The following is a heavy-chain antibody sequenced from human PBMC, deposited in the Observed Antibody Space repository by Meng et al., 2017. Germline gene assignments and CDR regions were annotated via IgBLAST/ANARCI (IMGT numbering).Heavy chain of an antibody. V-gene: IGHV1-69*06. J-gene: IGHJ4*02. CDR2: IIPIFGTA. CDR1: GGNFSSYA. Sequence: QGQLVQSGDGVKKPGASVKVSCKASGGNFSSYAISWVRQAPGQGLEWMGGIIPIFGTANYAQKFQGRITITADKSTSTAYMELSSLRSEDTAVYYCARATYYYDSSGYDDYWGQGTLVTVSS. D-gene: IGHD3-22*01. CDR3: ARATYYYDSSGYDDY.